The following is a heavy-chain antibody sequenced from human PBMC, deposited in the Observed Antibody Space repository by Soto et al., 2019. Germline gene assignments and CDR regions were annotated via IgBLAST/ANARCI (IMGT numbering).Heavy chain of an antibody. CDR2: ITPISGTA. D-gene: IGHD3-22*01. CDR1: GGTFSSNA. J-gene: IGHJ3*01. Sequence: QVQLVQSGAEVKKPGSSVKVSCKASGGTFSSNAISWVRQAPGQGLEWMGGITPISGTANYAQKFQGRVTITADESTSTAYMELRSLRSEDTAVYYCAREGHITMSVRGAFDLWGQGTMVTVSS. CDR3: AREGHITMSVRGAFDL. V-gene: IGHV1-69*01.